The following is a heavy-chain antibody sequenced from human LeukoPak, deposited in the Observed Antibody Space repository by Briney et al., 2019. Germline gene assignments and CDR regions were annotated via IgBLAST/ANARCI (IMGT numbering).Heavy chain of an antibody. CDR1: GGSISSSSYY. CDR2: IHYSGST. Sequence: PSETLSLTCTVSGGSISSSSYYWGWIRQPPGKGLEWIGSIHYSGSTYYNPSLKSRVTISVDTSKNQFSLKLSSVTAADTAVYYCARNQFIGDIVAYNWFDPWGQGTLVTVSS. V-gene: IGHV4-39*01. D-gene: IGHD5-12*01. CDR3: ARNQFIGDIVAYNWFDP. J-gene: IGHJ5*02.